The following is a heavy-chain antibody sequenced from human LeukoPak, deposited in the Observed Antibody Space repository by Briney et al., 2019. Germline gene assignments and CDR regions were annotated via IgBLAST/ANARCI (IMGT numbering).Heavy chain of an antibody. CDR3: VRVGHQGNSGYFD. D-gene: IGHD3-22*01. CDR1: GYTFTSNH. CDR2: INPKSGDR. J-gene: IGHJ4*02. Sequence: GASVKVSCKAPGYTFTSNHINWVRQAAGQGLEWMGWINPKSGDRGYAQNFQGRATITSDTSISTVYMEVSSLRSEDTAVYYCVRVGHQGNSGYFDWGQGTQVTVSS. V-gene: IGHV1-8*03.